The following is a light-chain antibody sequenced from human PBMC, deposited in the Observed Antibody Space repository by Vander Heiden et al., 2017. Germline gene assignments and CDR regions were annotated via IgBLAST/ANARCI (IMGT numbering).Light chain of an antibody. J-gene: IGLJ2*01. V-gene: IGLV3-25*03. CDR1: AVPKQY. Sequence: SYELTQPPSVSVSPGQTARITCSGDAVPKQYAYWYHQTPGQPPVLVIYKDSERPSGIPERFSGSSSGTTGTLTIRGVQAEDEADYYCQSADSSGTVVFGGGTKLTVL. CDR3: QSADSSGTVV. CDR2: KDS.